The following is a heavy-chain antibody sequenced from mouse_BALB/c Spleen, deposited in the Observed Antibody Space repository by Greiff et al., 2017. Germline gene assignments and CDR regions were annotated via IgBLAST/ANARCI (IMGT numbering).Heavy chain of an antibody. V-gene: IGHV5-17*02. CDR3: ARSDYYGSSYYFDY. J-gene: IGHJ2*01. D-gene: IGHD1-1*01. CDR2: ISSGSSTI. Sequence: EVMLVESGGGLVQPGGSRKLSCAASGFTFCSFGMHWVRQAPEKGLEWVAYISSGSSTIYYANTVKGRFTISRDNPKNTLFLQMTSLRSEDTAMYYCARSDYYGSSYYFDYWGQGTTRTVSS. CDR1: GFTFCSFG.